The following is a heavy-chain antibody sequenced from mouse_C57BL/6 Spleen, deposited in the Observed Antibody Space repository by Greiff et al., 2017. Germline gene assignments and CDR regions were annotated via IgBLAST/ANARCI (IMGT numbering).Heavy chain of an antibody. V-gene: IGHV3-6*01. CDR2: ISYDGSN. Sequence: EVHLVESGPGLVKPSQSLSLTCSVTGYSITSGYYWNWIRQFPGNKLEWMGYISYDGSNNYNPSLKNRISITRDTSKNQFFLKLNSVTTEDTATYYCARDLGDGFYFDYWGQGTTLTVSS. D-gene: IGHD3-1*01. CDR3: ARDLGDGFYFDY. J-gene: IGHJ2*01. CDR1: GYSITSGYY.